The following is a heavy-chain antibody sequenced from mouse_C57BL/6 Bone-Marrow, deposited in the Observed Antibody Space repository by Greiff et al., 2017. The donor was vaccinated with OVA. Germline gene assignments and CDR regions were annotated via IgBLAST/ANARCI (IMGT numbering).Heavy chain of an antibody. V-gene: IGHV1-64*01. D-gene: IGHD1-1*01. Sequence: QVQLQQPGAELVKPGASVKLSCKASGYTFTSYWMHWVKQRPGQGLEWIGMIHPNSGSTNYNEKFKSKATLTVDKSSSTAYMQLSSLTSEDSAVYYCARAYYYGSSYDWYFGVWGTGTTVTVSS. CDR1: GYTFTSYW. CDR2: IHPNSGST. J-gene: IGHJ1*03. CDR3: ARAYYYGSSYDWYFGV.